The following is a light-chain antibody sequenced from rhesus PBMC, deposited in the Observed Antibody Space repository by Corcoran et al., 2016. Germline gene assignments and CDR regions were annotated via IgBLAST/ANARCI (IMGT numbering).Light chain of an antibody. V-gene: IGKV1-94*01. J-gene: IGKJ3*01. Sequence: DIQMTQSPSSLSASVGDRVTVTYRASPGINKELSWYQQKPGKAPTLLIYAASSLQTGVSSRFSGRGSWTDYTLTISSLQPEDVATYYCLQDYTTPFTFGPGTKLDIK. CDR2: AAS. CDR3: LQDYTTPFT. CDR1: PGINKE.